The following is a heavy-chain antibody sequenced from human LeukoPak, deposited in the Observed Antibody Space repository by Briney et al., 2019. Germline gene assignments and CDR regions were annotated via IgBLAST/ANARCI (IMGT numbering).Heavy chain of an antibody. D-gene: IGHD3-10*01. Sequence: GGSLRLSCAASGFTFSSYSMNWVRQAPGKGLEWVSSISSSSSYIYYADSVKGRFTISRDNAKNSLYLQMNSLRAEDTAVYYCARNPYGSGSYYPGNDAFDIWGQGTMVTVSS. CDR3: ARNPYGSGSYYPGNDAFDI. J-gene: IGHJ3*02. CDR1: GFTFSSYS. V-gene: IGHV3-21*01. CDR2: ISSSSSYI.